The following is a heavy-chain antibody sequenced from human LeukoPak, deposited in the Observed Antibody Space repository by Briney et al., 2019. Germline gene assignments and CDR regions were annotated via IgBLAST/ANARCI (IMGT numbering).Heavy chain of an antibody. D-gene: IGHD3-3*01. CDR3: ARQLEFLLLDGVDY. V-gene: IGHV4-4*07. CDR2: IYTSGSA. Sequence: SETLSLTCTVSGGSISSYYWSWIRQPAGKGLEWIGRIYTSGSANYNPSLKSRVSMSVDTSRNQFSLKLTSVTAADTAVYYCARQLEFLLLDGVDYWGQGTLVTVSS. J-gene: IGHJ4*02. CDR1: GGSISSYY.